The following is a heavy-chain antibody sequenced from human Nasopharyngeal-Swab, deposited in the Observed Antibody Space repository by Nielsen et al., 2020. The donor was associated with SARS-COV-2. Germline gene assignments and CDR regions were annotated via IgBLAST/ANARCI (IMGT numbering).Heavy chain of an antibody. D-gene: IGHD5-12*01. J-gene: IGHJ4*02. CDR1: GFTFSSYS. Sequence: GGSLRLSCAASGFTFSSYSMNWVRQAPGKGLEWVSSISSSSTYMYYADSVKGRFTISRDNAKNSLYLQMNSLRAEDTAVYYCARAWWLRGYFDYWGQGTLVTVSS. CDR3: ARAWWLRGYFDY. V-gene: IGHV3-21*01. CDR2: ISSSSTYM.